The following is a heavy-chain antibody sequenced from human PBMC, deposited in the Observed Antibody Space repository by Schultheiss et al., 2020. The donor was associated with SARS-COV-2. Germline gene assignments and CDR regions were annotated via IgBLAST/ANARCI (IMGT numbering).Heavy chain of an antibody. CDR1: GGSISSSNW. Sequence: SQTLSLTCAVSGGSISSSNWWSWIRQPAGKGLEWIGRIYTSGSTNYNPSLKSRVTISVDTSKNQFSLKLSSVTAADTAVYYCAADSGVLRYFDWLPIQFGYYYYYMDVWGKGTTVTVSS. D-gene: IGHD3-9*01. CDR3: AADSGVLRYFDWLPIQFGYYYYYMDV. J-gene: IGHJ6*03. V-gene: IGHV4-61*02. CDR2: IYTSGST.